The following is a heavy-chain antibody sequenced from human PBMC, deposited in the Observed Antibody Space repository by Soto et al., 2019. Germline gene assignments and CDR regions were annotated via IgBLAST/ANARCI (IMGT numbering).Heavy chain of an antibody. J-gene: IGHJ3*02. Sequence: GGSLRLSCAASGFTFSSYSMNWVRQAPGKGLEWVSYISSSSSTIYYADSVKGRFTISKDNAKNSLYLQMNSLRDEDTAVYYCARDTQYYYDSSGYYLGSNAFDIWGQGTMVTVSS. CDR3: ARDTQYYYDSSGYYLGSNAFDI. D-gene: IGHD3-22*01. CDR2: ISSSSSTI. CDR1: GFTFSSYS. V-gene: IGHV3-48*02.